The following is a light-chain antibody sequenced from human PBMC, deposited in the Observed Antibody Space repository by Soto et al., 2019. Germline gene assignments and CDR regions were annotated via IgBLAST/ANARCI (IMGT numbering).Light chain of an antibody. CDR2: AAS. J-gene: IGKJ3*01. V-gene: IGKV1-39*01. CDR1: QSITDY. Sequence: DIQMTQSPSSLSSSVVEIVTITCRASQSITDYLNWYQQSPGKAPKLLIFAASRLQSGVPSRFSGGGSGTDFTLTINGLQPDDFATYYCQQTYTTPRTFGPGTKVDIK. CDR3: QQTYTTPRT.